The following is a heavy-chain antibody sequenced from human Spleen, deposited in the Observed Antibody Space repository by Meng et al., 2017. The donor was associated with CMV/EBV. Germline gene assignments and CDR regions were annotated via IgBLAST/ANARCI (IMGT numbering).Heavy chain of an antibody. D-gene: IGHD3-22*01. J-gene: IGHJ4*02. CDR3: ARGDYYDSSGLDY. CDR2: INTNPGNP. CDR1: SHTFTCYA. Sequence: PWVSCNVSCKASSHTFTCYAMNCVRQAPGQGLECMGWINTNPGNPMYAQGFTGRFVFSLDTSVSTAYLQISSLKAEDTAVYYCARGDYYDSSGLDYWGQGTLVTVSS. V-gene: IGHV7-4-1*02.